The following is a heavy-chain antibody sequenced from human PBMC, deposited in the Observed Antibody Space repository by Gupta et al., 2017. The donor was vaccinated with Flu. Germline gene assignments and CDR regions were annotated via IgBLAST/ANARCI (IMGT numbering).Heavy chain of an antibody. J-gene: IGHJ4*02. CDR3: ARSGFYESSGFWPLDY. CDR2: IWYDGSNE. V-gene: IGHV3-33*01. Sequence: QVQLVESGGGVVQSGRSLRLSCAAAGFTFTSFGMHWVRQAPGKGLEWVAVIWYDGSNEWYADSVKGRFTTSRDNSMNRLYLQMTSLRVEDTAVYYCARSGFYESSGFWPLDYWGQGTPVTVSS. CDR1: GFTFTSFG. D-gene: IGHD3-22*01.